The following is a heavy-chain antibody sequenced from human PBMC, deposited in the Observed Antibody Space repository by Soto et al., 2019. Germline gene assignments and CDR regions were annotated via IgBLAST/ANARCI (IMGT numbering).Heavy chain of an antibody. CDR3: ARDLWGSWTVDY. D-gene: IGHD3-16*01. CDR2: IHPSGDTK. Sequence: QVQLVQSGAEVKEPGASVKVSCKASGYTFQNYHMHWVRQAPGQGLEWMGIIHPSGDTKTCAQRFQGRLAMTRDTSTSTAYMELSSLTSEDTAVYFCARDLWGSWTVDYWGQGTLVTVSS. J-gene: IGHJ4*02. CDR1: GYTFQNYH. V-gene: IGHV1-46*02.